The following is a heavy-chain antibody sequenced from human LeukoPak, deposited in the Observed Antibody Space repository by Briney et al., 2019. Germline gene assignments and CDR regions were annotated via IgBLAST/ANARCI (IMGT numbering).Heavy chain of an antibody. CDR3: VRDGEGVAISVNYWFDP. J-gene: IGHJ5*02. CDR2: INPSGGST. D-gene: IGHD3-10*01. V-gene: IGHV1-46*01. Sequence: GASVKVSCKASGYTFTSYYIHWVRQAPGQGLEWMGIINPSGGSTSYAQKFQGRVTMTRDTTISTAYMELRSLRSEDTAVYYCVRDGEGVAISVNYWFDPRGQGTLVTVSS. CDR1: GYTFTSYY.